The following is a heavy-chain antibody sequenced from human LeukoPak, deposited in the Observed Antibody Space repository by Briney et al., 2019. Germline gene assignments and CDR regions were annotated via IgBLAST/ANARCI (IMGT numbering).Heavy chain of an antibody. Sequence: PGGSLRLSCAASGFTFSSYAMSWVRQAPGKGLEWVSCILGSGANTYYADSVKGRFTISRDNSKNTLYLQMNSLRAEDTAVYYCAKGALRGYTYGYTPYYFDYWGHGTLVTVSS. CDR2: ILGSGANT. CDR3: AKGALRGYTYGYTPYYFDY. V-gene: IGHV3-23*01. CDR1: GFTFSSYA. J-gene: IGHJ4*01. D-gene: IGHD5-18*01.